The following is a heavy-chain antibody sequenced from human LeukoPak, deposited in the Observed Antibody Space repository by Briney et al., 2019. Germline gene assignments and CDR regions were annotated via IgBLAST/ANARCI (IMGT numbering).Heavy chain of an antibody. V-gene: IGHV4-59*01. D-gene: IGHD3-22*01. Sequence: PSETLSLTCTVSGGSISSYYWSWIRQPPGKGLEWIGYIYYSGSTNYNPSLKSRVTISVDTSKHQFSLKLSSVTAADTAVYYCARENYYDSSGYTKGGAFDIWGQGTMVTVSS. CDR1: GGSISSYY. CDR2: IYYSGST. J-gene: IGHJ3*02. CDR3: ARENYYDSSGYTKGGAFDI.